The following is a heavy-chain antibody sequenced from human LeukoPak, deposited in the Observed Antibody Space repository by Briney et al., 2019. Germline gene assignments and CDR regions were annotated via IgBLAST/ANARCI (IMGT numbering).Heavy chain of an antibody. CDR1: GSSIRSGY. V-gene: IGHV4-4*07. CDR2: IYATDLT. D-gene: IGHD3-10*01. J-gene: IGHJ5*02. CDR3: ASGFGSGTSSIDL. Sequence: PSETLSLTRTVSGSSIRSGYWNWVRQSAGKGLEWIGRIYATDLTNYNPSLKSRVTLSVDMSKNELSLTLKSMTAADTAVYYCASGFGSGTSSIDLWGQGALVTVSS.